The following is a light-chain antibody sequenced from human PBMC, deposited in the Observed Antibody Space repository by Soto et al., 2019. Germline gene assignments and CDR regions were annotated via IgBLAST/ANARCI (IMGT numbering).Light chain of an antibody. Sequence: EIVLTQSPGTLSLSPGERATLSCRASQSVSSSYLAWYQQKPGQAPRRLIYGASSRATGIPDRFSGSGSGTDFTLAISRLEPEDFAVYYCQQHGGSPITFGQGTRLEIK. CDR2: GAS. J-gene: IGKJ5*01. CDR1: QSVSSSY. CDR3: QQHGGSPIT. V-gene: IGKV3-20*01.